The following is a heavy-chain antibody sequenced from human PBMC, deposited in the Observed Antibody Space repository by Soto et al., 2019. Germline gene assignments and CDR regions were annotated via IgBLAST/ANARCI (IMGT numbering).Heavy chain of an antibody. V-gene: IGHV3-23*01. Sequence: EVQLLESGGGLVQPGGSLRLSCEASGFIFSNYAMSWVRQGPGKGLEWVSAIGGEAVSTNCADFVKGRCTVSRDNSKSTVYLQLDNMRDDDTAAYYCAKDSTSYNGVYDPFDIWGRGTMVTVSS. CDR2: IGGEAVST. D-gene: IGHD1-1*01. J-gene: IGHJ3*02. CDR1: GFIFSNYA. CDR3: AKDSTSYNGVYDPFDI.